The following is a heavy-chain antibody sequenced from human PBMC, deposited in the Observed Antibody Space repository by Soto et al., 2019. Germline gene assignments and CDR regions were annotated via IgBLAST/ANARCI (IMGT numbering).Heavy chain of an antibody. V-gene: IGHV4-31*03. CDR2: IYYSGST. Sequence: QVQLQESGPGLVKPSQTLSLTCTVSGGSISSGGYYWSWIRQHPGKVLEWIGYIYYSGSTYYNPSLKRRVTISVDTSKNQFSLKLSSVTAADTAVYYCARGGDITILGPGWFDPWGKGTLVTVSS. CDR1: GGSISSGGYY. D-gene: IGHD3-3*01. J-gene: IGHJ5*02. CDR3: ARGGDITILGPGWFDP.